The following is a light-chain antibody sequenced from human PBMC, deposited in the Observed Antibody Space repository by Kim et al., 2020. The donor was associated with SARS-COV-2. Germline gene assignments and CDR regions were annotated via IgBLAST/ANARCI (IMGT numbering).Light chain of an antibody. CDR2: SDH. Sequence: APGKREKNTVGGNRIGSKDWNWYQQKPGKAPFVVIYSDHERPSGIPERFSGSNSGSTATLTLSGVEAGDEADYYCQVWDSNSDHVVFGGGTQLTVL. V-gene: IGLV3-21*04. CDR1: RIGSKD. J-gene: IGLJ3*02. CDR3: QVWDSNSDHVV.